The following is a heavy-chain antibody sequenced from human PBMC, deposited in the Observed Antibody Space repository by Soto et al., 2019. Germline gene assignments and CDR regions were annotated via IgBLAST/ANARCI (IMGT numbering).Heavy chain of an antibody. V-gene: IGHV3-7*01. J-gene: IGHJ6*02. Sequence: GGSLRLSCAASGFTLSTYWMSWVRRTPGKGLEWVANIKQDGTEKYYVDSVRGRLTVSRDNAKSSLYLQTNSLRVEDTAVYYCTTSPHRDSERVFVWGQGTTVTVSS. CDR3: TTSPHRDSERVFV. CDR1: GFTLSTYW. CDR2: IKQDGTEK. D-gene: IGHD1-26*01.